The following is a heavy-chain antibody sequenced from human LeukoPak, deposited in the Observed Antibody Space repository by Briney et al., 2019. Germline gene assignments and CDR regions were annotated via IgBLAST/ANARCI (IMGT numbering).Heavy chain of an antibody. D-gene: IGHD3-22*01. J-gene: IGHJ4*02. CDR2: IRSKAYGGTT. Sequence: GESLRLSCTASGFTFGDYAMSWVRQAPGKGLEWVGFIRSKAYGGTTEYAASVKGRFTISRDDSKSIAYLQMNSLKTEDTAVYYCTREFYYDSSGMIDYWGQGTLVTVSS. V-gene: IGHV3-49*04. CDR1: GFTFGDYA. CDR3: TREFYYDSSGMIDY.